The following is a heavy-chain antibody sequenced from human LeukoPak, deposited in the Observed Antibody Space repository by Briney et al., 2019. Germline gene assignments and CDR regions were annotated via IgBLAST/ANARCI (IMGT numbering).Heavy chain of an antibody. CDR2: INHSGST. J-gene: IGHJ6*03. D-gene: IGHD4-17*01. CDR3: ARDGYGDYYMDV. CDR1: GGSFSGYY. Sequence: SETLSLTCAVYGGSFSGYYWSWIRQPPGKGLEWIGEINHSGSTNYNPSLKSRVTISVDKSKNQFSLKLSSVTAADTAVYYCARDGYGDYYMDVWGKGTTVTISS. V-gene: IGHV4-34*01.